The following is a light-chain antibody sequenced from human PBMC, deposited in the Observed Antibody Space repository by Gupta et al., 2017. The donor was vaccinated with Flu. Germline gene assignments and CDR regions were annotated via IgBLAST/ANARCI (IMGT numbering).Light chain of an antibody. CDR2: AAS. V-gene: IGKV1-12*01. CDR1: HDISSW. CDR3: QQDNSFPVT. J-gene: IGKJ3*01. Sequence: PSSVSASVGDRVTITCRASHDISSWSAWYQQKPGKAPKLLHYAASRLRSGVPSRFSGSGSGTDLTLTISCPQPEDFATHQRQQDNSFPVTFGRGTKVDIK.